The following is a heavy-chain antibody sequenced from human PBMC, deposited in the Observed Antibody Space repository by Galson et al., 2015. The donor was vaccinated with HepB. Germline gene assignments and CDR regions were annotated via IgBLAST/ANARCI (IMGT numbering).Heavy chain of an antibody. CDR3: AKDQRGVYSSGATYDY. J-gene: IGHJ4*02. CDR1: GFTFINYA. Sequence: SLRLSCAASGFTFINYAMTWVRQAPGKGLEWVSVISGRGERTYYADSVKGRFTISRDNSKNTLYLQMSSLRADDTAVYYCAKDQRGVYSSGATYDYWGQGILVTVSA. CDR2: ISGRGERT. D-gene: IGHD6-25*01. V-gene: IGHV3-23*01.